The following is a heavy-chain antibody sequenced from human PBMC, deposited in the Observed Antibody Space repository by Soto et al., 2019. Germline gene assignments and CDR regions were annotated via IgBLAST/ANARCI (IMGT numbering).Heavy chain of an antibody. CDR3: ATGGIAAAGTGYYYYYGMDV. CDR1: GYTLTELS. CDR2: FDPEDGET. D-gene: IGHD6-13*01. J-gene: IGHJ6*02. V-gene: IGHV1-24*01. Sequence: ASVTVSCKVSGYTLTELSMHWVRQAPGKGLEWMGGFDPEDGETIYAQKFQGRVTMTEDTSTDTASMGLSSLRSEDKAVYYCATGGIAAAGTGYYYYYGMDVWGQGTTVTVSS.